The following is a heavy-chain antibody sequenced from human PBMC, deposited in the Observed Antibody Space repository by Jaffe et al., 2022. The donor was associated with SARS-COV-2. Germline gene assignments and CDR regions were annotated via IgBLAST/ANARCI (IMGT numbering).Heavy chain of an antibody. CDR3: TTFHPSYGSGSYPY. CDR2: IKSKTDGGTT. J-gene: IGHJ3*01. V-gene: IGHV3-15*01. D-gene: IGHD3-10*01. CDR1: GFTFSNAW. Sequence: EVQLVESGGGLVKPGGSLRLSCAASGFTFSNAWMSWVRQAPGKGLEWVGRIKSKTDGGTTDYAAPVKGRFTISRDDSKTTLYLQMNSLKTEDTAVYYCTTFHPSYGSGSYPYWGQGTVVTVSS.